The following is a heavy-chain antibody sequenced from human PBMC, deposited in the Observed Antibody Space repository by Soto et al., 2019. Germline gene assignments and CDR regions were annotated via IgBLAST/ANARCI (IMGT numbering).Heavy chain of an antibody. CDR1: GFTFSSYA. Sequence: PWGSLRLSCAASGFTFSSYAMSWVRQAPGKGLEWVSAISGSGGSTYYADSVKGRFTISRDNSKNTLYLQMNSLRAEDTAVYYCASSVTAPYYYYYYYMDVWGKGTTVTVSS. V-gene: IGHV3-23*01. D-gene: IGHD4-17*01. CDR3: ASSVTAPYYYYYYYMDV. CDR2: ISGSGGST. J-gene: IGHJ6*03.